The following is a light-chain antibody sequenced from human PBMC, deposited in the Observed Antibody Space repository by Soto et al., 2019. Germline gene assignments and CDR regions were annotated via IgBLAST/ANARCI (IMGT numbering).Light chain of an antibody. V-gene: IGLV2-14*01. CDR1: SSDVGGYNY. Sequence: QSVLTQPASVSGSPGQSITISCTGTSSDVGGYNYVSWYQQHPGKVPKLMIYDVSNRPSGVSNRFSGSKSCNTASLTISGLQAEEEADYYCSSYTSSSTLVVFGGGTKLTVL. J-gene: IGLJ2*01. CDR3: SSYTSSSTLVV. CDR2: DVS.